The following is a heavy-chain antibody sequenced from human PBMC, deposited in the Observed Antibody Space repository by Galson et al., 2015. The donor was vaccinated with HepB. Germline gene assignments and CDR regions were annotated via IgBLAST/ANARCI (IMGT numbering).Heavy chain of an antibody. D-gene: IGHD3-22*01. CDR3: ARGPHYYYDSDAYYFDY. CDR1: GHAFTTYG. CDR2: ISADTGNT. J-gene: IGHJ4*02. Sequence: SVKVSCKASGHAFTTYGISWVRQAPGQGLEWMGWISADTGNTNTAQKLQGRVTLTTDKSTGTAYMELRRLTSDDTAVYYCARGPHYYYDSDAYYFDYWGQGTQVSVSS. V-gene: IGHV1-18*04.